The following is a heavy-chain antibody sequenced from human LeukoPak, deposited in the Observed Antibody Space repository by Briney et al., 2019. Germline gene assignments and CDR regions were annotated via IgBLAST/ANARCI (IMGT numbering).Heavy chain of an antibody. V-gene: IGHV4-61*02. Sequence: SQTLSLTCTVSGGSISSGSYYWSWIRQPAGKGLEWIGRIYTSGSTNYNPSLKSRVTISVDTSKNQFSLKLSSVTAADTAVYYCARDRWYGSGSQEGGFDPWGQGTLVTVSS. CDR2: IYTSGST. J-gene: IGHJ5*02. CDR1: GGSISSGSYY. D-gene: IGHD3-10*01. CDR3: ARDRWYGSGSQEGGFDP.